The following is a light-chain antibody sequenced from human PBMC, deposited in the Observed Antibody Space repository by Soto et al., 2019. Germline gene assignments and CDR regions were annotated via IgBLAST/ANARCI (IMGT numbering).Light chain of an antibody. CDR1: QNNNNY. V-gene: IGKV1-33*01. Sequence: IRRSHSPSSLSSSVGDRVTITCQASQNNNNYLNWYQQEPGRAPKLLIYDASNLEAGVPSRFRGSGSGTDFTFTISRLQPEDIPTYYCQPYENLPTFGQGTRLEIK. J-gene: IGKJ5*01. CDR2: DAS. CDR3: QPYENLPT.